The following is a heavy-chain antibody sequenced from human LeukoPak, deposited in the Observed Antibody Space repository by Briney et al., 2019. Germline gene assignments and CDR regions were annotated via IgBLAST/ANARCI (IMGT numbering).Heavy chain of an antibody. D-gene: IGHD6-19*01. CDR3: AKDPPYSSGWYYFDY. CDR2: ISYDGSKK. Sequence: GGSLRLSCAASGFTFSSYGMHWVRHAPGKGLEWVGVISYDGSKKFYADSVKGRFTISRDNSKNTLYLQMNSLRAEDTAVYYCAKDPPYSSGWYYFDYWGQGTLVTVSS. CDR1: GFTFSSYG. J-gene: IGHJ4*02. V-gene: IGHV3-30*18.